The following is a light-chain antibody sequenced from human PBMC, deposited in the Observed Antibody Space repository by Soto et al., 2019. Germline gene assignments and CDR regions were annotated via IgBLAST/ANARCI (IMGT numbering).Light chain of an antibody. CDR2: DAS. J-gene: IGKJ4*01. Sequence: EIVLTQSPATLALSPGQRATLSCRASQTIDTYLAWYQQKPGQAPRLLIYDASNRATGIPARFSGSGSGTDFTLTISSLEPEDFAIYYCQHRDNWPLTFGGGTKVEI. V-gene: IGKV3-11*01. CDR1: QTIDTY. CDR3: QHRDNWPLT.